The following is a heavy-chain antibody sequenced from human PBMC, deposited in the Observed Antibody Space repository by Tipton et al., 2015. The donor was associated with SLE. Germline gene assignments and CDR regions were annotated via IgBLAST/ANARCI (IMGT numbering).Heavy chain of an antibody. V-gene: IGHV4-30-4*01. CDR1: GGSISSGDYY. J-gene: IGHJ3*02. CDR2: ISYSGST. CDR3: ARGHRPDPFDI. Sequence: TLSLTCTVSGGSISSGDYYWSWIRQPPGKGLEWIGYISYSGSTYYNPSLKSRVSISVDTSRTHFSLKITSLTAADTAVYFCARGHRPDPFDIWGQGTMVTVSS.